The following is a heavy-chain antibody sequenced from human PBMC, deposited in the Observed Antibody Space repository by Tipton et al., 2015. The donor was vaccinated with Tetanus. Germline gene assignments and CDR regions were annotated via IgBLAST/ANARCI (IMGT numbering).Heavy chain of an antibody. CDR2: MVYSGGT. V-gene: IGHV4-59*02. Sequence: TLSLTCTVSGASGTTYYWYWMRQTPGKGLDWLGYMVYSGGTTKYNPSLKRRLSMSLHTSQNQFSLKLNSVTAADTAVYYCARRRGMIHSFDIWGQGAVVTVSS. CDR1: GASGTTYY. J-gene: IGHJ3*02. CDR3: ARRRGMIHSFDI. D-gene: IGHD1-14*01.